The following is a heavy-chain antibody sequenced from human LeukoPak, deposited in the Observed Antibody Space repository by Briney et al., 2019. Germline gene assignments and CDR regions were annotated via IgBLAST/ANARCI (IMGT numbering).Heavy chain of an antibody. CDR2: INPNSGGT. D-gene: IGHD3-3*01. Sequence: ASVKVSCKASGYTFTGYYMHWVRQAPGQGLEWMGRINPNSGGTNYAQKFQGRVTMTRDTSISTAYMELRSLRSDDTAVYYCARGAITIFGVVSLTHLQSPSYGMDVWGQGTAVTVSS. CDR3: ARGAITIFGVVSLTHLQSPSYGMDV. V-gene: IGHV1-2*06. J-gene: IGHJ6*02. CDR1: GYTFTGYY.